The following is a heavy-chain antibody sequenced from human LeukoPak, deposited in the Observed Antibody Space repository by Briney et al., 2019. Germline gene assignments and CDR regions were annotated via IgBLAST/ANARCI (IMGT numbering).Heavy chain of an antibody. V-gene: IGHV1-2*02. D-gene: IGHD3-10*01. CDR2: INPNSGGT. J-gene: IGHJ4*02. CDR3: ARVPLLWFGELYDY. CDR1: GYTFTGYY. Sequence: VASVKVSCKASGYTFTGYYMHWVRQAPGQGLEWMGWINPNSGGTNYAQKFQGRVTMTRDTSISTAYMELSRLRSDDTAVYYCARVPLLWFGELYDYWGQGTLVTVSS.